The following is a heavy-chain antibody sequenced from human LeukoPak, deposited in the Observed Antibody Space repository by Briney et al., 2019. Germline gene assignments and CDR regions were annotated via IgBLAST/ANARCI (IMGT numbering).Heavy chain of an antibody. J-gene: IGHJ3*02. D-gene: IGHD5-24*01. CDR3: ARPHGYNSDDAFDI. CDR1: GFTFSSYA. V-gene: IGHV3-33*08. CDR2: IWYDGSNK. Sequence: PGGSLRLSCAASGFTFSSYAMHWVRQAPGKGLEWVAVIWYDGSNKYYADSVKGRFTISRDNSKNTLYLQMNSLRAEDTAVYYCARPHGYNSDDAFDIWGQGTMVTVSS.